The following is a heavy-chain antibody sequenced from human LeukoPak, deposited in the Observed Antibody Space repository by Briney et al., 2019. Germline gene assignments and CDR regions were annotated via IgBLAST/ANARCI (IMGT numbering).Heavy chain of an antibody. CDR1: GFTFDDYA. J-gene: IGHJ4*02. CDR2: ISWNSGSI. CDR3: AKDKHSSSWYYFDY. D-gene: IGHD6-13*01. V-gene: IGHV3-9*01. Sequence: GRSLRLSCAASGFTFDDYAMHWVRQAPGKGLEWVSGISWNSGSIGYADSVKGRFTISRDNAKSSLYLQMNSLRAEDTALYYCAKDKHSSSWYYFDYWGQGTLVTVSS.